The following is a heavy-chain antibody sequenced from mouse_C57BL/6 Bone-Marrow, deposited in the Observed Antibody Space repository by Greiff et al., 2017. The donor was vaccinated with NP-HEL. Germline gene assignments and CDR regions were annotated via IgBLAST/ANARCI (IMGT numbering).Heavy chain of an antibody. V-gene: IGHV1-18*01. CDR3: ARDYDLFFDY. D-gene: IGHD2-4*01. CDR1: GYTFTDYN. Sequence: EVKLMESGPELVKPGASVKIPCKASGYTFTDYNMDWVKQSHGKSLEWIGDINPNNGGTIYNQKFKGKATLTVDKSSSTAYMELRSLTSEDTAVYYCARDYDLFFDYWGQGTTLTVSS. J-gene: IGHJ2*01. CDR2: INPNNGGT.